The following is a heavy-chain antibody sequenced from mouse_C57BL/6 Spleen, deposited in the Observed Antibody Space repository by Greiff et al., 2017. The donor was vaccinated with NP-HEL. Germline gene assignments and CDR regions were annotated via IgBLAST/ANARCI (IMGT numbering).Heavy chain of an antibody. J-gene: IGHJ3*01. V-gene: IGHV5-2*01. CDR3: ASPIYYDYDGFAY. D-gene: IGHD2-4*01. CDR1: EYEFPSHD. Sequence: DVMLVESGGGLVQPGESLKLSCESNEYEFPSHDMSWVRKTPEKRLELVAAINSDGGSTYYPDTMERRFIISRDNTKKTLYLQMSSLRSEDTALYYCASPIYYDYDGFAYWGQGTLVTVSA. CDR2: INSDGGST.